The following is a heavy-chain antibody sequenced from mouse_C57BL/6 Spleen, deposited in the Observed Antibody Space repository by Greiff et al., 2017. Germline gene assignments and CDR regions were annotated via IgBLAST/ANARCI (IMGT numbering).Heavy chain of an antibody. Sequence: QVQLKESGAELVKPGASVKISCKASGYAFSSYWMNWVKQRPGKGLEWIGQIYPGDGDTNYNGKFKGKATLTADKSSSTAYMQLSSLTSEDSAVYFCARRDYDGYFYFDYWGQGTTLTVSS. V-gene: IGHV1-80*01. CDR3: ARRDYDGYFYFDY. CDR2: IYPGDGDT. CDR1: GYAFSSYW. J-gene: IGHJ2*01. D-gene: IGHD2-3*01.